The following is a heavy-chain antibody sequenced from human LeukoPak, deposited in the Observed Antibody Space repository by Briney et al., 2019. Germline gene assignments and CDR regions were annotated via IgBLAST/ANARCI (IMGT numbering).Heavy chain of an antibody. J-gene: IGHJ4*02. D-gene: IGHD3-16*01. CDR3: ARVGARGIDY. V-gene: IGHV4-59*01. CDR2: IYYSGST. Sequence: PSETLSLICTVSGGSISSYYWSWIRQPPGKGLEWIGYIYYSGSTNYNPSLKSRVTISVDTSKNQFSLKLSSVTAADTAVYYCARVGARGIDYWGQGTLVTVSS. CDR1: GGSISSYY.